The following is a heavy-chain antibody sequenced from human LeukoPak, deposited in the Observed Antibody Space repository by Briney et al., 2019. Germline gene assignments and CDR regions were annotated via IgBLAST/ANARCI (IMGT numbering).Heavy chain of an antibody. D-gene: IGHD6-13*01. V-gene: IGHV3-30*18. CDR2: ISYDGSNK. J-gene: IGHJ4*02. CDR3: AKDARPYSSSWDLSD. CDR1: GFTFSSYA. Sequence: PGRSLRLSCAASGFTFSSYAMHWVRQAPGKGLEWVAVISYDGSNKYYADSVKGRFTISRDNSKNTLYLQMNSLRAKDTAVYYCAKDARPYSSSWDLSDWGQGTLVTVSS.